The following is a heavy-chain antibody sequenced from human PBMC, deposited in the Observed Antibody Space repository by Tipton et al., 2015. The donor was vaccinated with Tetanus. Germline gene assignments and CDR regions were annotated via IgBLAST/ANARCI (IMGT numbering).Heavy chain of an antibody. CDR2: IDTSGIT. D-gene: IGHD2/OR15-2a*01. J-gene: IGHJ4*02. Sequence: TLSLTCTVSADSFTNFYWTWIRQPAGKGLEWIGRIDTSGITNYNPSLKSRVTMSVDTSKNQFSLKLSSVTAADTAVYYCARGFDAYWYYFDYWGQGTLVTVSS. CDR1: ADSFTNFY. CDR3: ARGFDAYWYYFDY. V-gene: IGHV4-4*07.